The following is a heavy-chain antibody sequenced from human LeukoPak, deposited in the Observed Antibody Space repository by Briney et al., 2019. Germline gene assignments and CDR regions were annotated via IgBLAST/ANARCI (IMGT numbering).Heavy chain of an antibody. CDR3: AREVVATASAFDC. V-gene: IGHV4-30-2*01. D-gene: IGHD2-21*01. Sequence: PSETLSLTCAVSGGSISSGGYSWSWIRQPPGKGLEWIGYIYHSGSTYYNPSLKSRVTISVDRSKNQFSLKLSSVTAADTAVFYCAREVVATASAFDCWGQGTLVTVSS. CDR1: GGSISSGGYS. CDR2: IYHSGST. J-gene: IGHJ4*02.